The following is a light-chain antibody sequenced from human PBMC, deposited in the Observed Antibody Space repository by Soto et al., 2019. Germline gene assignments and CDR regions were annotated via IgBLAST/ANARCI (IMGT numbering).Light chain of an antibody. CDR1: SGHSSYI. V-gene: IGLV4-60*02. J-gene: IGLJ3*02. Sequence: QPVLTQSSSASASLGSSVKLTCTLSSGHSSYIIAWHQQQPGKAPRYLMKLEGSGSYNKGSGVPDRFSGSSSGADRYLTISNLQFEDEADYYCETWDFNTRVFGGGTKVTDL. CDR2: LEGSGSY. CDR3: ETWDFNTRV.